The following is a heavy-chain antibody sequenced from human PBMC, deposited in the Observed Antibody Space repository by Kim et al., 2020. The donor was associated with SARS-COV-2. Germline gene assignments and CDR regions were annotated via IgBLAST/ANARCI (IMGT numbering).Heavy chain of an antibody. CDR3: AKVNLRRYGSGTLNDY. V-gene: IGHV3-23*01. Sequence: SVKGRFTISRGNSKNTLYLQRNSLRAEDTAVYYCAKVNLRRYGSGTLNDYWGQGTLVTVSS. D-gene: IGHD3-10*01. J-gene: IGHJ4*02.